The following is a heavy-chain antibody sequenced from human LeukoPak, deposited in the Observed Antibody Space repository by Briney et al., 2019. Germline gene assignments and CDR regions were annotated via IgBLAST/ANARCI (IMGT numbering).Heavy chain of an antibody. D-gene: IGHD6-19*01. CDR3: ARVVGYSSGWYIRDYYYYGMDV. J-gene: IGHJ6*02. V-gene: IGHV1-69*13. CDR1: GGTFSSYA. Sequence: ASVKVSCKASGGTFSSYAISWVRQAPGQGLEWMGGIIPIFGTANCAQKFQGRVTITADESTSTAYMELSSPRSEDTAVYYCARVVGYSSGWYIRDYYYYGMDVWGQGTTVTVS. CDR2: IIPIFGTA.